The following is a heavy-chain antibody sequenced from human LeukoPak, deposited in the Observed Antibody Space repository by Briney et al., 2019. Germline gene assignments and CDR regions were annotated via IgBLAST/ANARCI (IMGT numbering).Heavy chain of an antibody. CDR1: GGSISSGGYY. CDR3: ARDPTYYYDSSGSFDY. Sequence: ETLSLTCTVSGGSISSGGYYWSWIRQHPGKGLEWVANIKQDGSEKYYVDSVKGRFTISRDNAKNSLYLQMNSLRAEDTAVYYCARDPTYYYDSSGSFDYWGQGTLVTVSS. J-gene: IGHJ4*02. V-gene: IGHV3-7*01. D-gene: IGHD3-22*01. CDR2: IKQDGSEK.